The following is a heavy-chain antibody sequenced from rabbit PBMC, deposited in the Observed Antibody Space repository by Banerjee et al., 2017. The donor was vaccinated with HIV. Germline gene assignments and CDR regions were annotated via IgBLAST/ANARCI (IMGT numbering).Heavy chain of an antibody. CDR2: IYAAKGST. J-gene: IGHJ4*01. D-gene: IGHD3-1*01. CDR3: ARLGGVWRPFNL. CDR1: GFDFSSYY. Sequence: QLEESGGDLVKPEGSLTLSCKASGFDFSSYYMSWVRQAPGKGLEWIGIIYAAKGSTYYASWVNGRFTISSDNAQNTVDLQMNSLTAADTATYFCARLGGVWRPFNLWGPGTLVTVS. V-gene: IGHV1S7*01.